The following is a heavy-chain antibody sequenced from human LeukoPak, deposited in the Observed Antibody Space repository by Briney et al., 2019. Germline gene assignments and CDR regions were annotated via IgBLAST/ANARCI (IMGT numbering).Heavy chain of an antibody. Sequence: PSETLSLTCAVYGGSFSGYYWSWIRQPPGKGLEWIGEINHSGSTNYNPSLKSRVTISVDTSKNQFSLKLSSVTAADTAVYYCARLHDSSEWADYWGQGTLVTVSS. CDR2: INHSGST. CDR3: ARLHDSSEWADY. CDR1: GGSFSGYY. V-gene: IGHV4-34*01. J-gene: IGHJ4*02. D-gene: IGHD3-22*01.